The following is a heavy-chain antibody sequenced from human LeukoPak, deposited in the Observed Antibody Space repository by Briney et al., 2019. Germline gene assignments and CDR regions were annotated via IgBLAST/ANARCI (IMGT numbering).Heavy chain of an antibody. CDR2: IHYSGST. CDR1: GGSISSTSYY. CDR3: ANGNDFWSGYLNYYYYYMDV. J-gene: IGHJ6*03. Sequence: SETLSLTCTVSGGSISSTSYYWGWIRQPPGKGLEWIGSIHYSGSTNYNPSLKSRVTISVDTSKNEFSLKLTSVTAADMAVYYCANGNDFWSGYLNYYYYYMDVWGKGTTVTVSS. D-gene: IGHD3-3*01. V-gene: IGHV4-39*07.